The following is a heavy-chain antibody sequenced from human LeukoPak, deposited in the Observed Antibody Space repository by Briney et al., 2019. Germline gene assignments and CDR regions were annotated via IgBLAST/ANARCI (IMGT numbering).Heavy chain of an antibody. Sequence: GGSLRLSCAASGFTFSSYAMSWVRQAPGKGLEWVSAISGSGGSTYYADSVNGRFTISRDNSKNTLYLQMNSLRAEDTAVYYCAKDLRGRGIVADFDYWGQGTLVTVSS. V-gene: IGHV3-23*01. D-gene: IGHD3-22*01. J-gene: IGHJ4*02. CDR3: AKDLRGRGIVADFDY. CDR1: GFTFSSYA. CDR2: ISGSGGST.